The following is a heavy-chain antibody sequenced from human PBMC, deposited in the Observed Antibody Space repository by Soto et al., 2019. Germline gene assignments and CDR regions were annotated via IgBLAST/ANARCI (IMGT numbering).Heavy chain of an antibody. CDR2: ISSRSYTI. J-gene: IGHJ6*02. CDR3: ARGGSSSDNGMDV. V-gene: IGHV3-48*02. D-gene: IGHD6-6*01. Sequence: EVQLVEFGGGLVQPGGSLRLSCAASGFSFSTYSMNWVRQAPGKGLEWVSYISSRSYTIYYIDSVKGRFTLSRDNAKSSLYLQMNSLRDEDTAVYYCARGGSSSDNGMDVWGQGTTVTVSS. CDR1: GFSFSTYS.